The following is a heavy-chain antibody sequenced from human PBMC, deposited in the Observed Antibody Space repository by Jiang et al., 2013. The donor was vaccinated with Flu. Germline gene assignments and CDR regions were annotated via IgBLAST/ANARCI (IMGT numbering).Heavy chain of an antibody. D-gene: IGHD6-13*01. CDR3: ARDRYSSTWSLDAFDI. J-gene: IGHJ3*02. CDR2: IYNSGSP. Sequence: GPGLVKPSGTLSLTCHVSGDSISSPYWGWSWVRQPPGKGLEWIGEIYNSGSPNYNPSLKSRVTMSLDKSTNQFSLRLTSVAAADTAIYYCARDRYSSTWSLDAFDIWGQGKMGHCLL. CDR1: GDSISSPYW. V-gene: IGHV4-4*02.